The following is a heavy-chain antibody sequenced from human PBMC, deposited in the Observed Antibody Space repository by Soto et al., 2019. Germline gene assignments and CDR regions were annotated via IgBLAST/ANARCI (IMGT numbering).Heavy chain of an antibody. CDR1: EDTFRNYA. V-gene: IGHV1-69*06. CDR3: ASEKHVGRAVLRRYYFES. D-gene: IGHD3-10*01. Sequence: QVELVQSGAEVKKPGSSVKVSCQASEDTFRNYAISWVRQAPGQGLEWMGGIIPIFGTANYVQKFQGRVTITADTSANTVYLELSSLRSEDTAVYYCASEKHVGRAVLRRYYFESWGQGTLLTVSS. J-gene: IGHJ4*02. CDR2: IIPIFGTA.